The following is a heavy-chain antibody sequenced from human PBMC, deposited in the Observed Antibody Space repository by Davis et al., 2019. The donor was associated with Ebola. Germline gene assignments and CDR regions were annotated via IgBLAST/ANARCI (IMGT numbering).Heavy chain of an antibody. CDR3: ARLYCSTTTCSRYYFDY. J-gene: IGHJ4*02. CDR1: GYSFTTYW. CDR2: IDPSDSYT. D-gene: IGHD2-2*01. V-gene: IGHV5-10-1*01. Sequence: GESLKISCKGSGYSFTTYWITWVRQMPGKGLEWMGNIDPSDSYTNYSPSFQGHVTFSTDNSITTAYLQWSSLKASDTAIYYCARLYCSTTTCSRYYFDYWGQGTLVTVSS.